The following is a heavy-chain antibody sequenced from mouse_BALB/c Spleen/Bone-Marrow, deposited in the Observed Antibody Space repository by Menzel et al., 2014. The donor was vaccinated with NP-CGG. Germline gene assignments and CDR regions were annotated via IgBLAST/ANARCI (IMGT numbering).Heavy chain of an antibody. D-gene: IGHD1-1*01. Sequence: VHVKQSGTVLARPGASVKMSCKASGYIFTSYWMYWIKQRPGQGLEWIGAIYPGNSGTSYNQNFKGKAKLTAVTSASTAYMELSSLTNEDSAVYYCTRSITTAVEFDYWGQGTSLTVSS. CDR3: TRSITTAVEFDY. J-gene: IGHJ2*03. V-gene: IGHV1-5*01. CDR1: GYIFTSYW. CDR2: IYPGNSGT.